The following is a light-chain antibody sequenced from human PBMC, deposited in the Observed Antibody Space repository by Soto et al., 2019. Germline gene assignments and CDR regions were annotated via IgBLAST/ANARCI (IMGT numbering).Light chain of an antibody. V-gene: IGKV3-20*01. CDR3: QQYGDLPWT. Sequence: EIVLTQSPGTLSLSRGERATLSCRASQSVSNNYLAWYQQKPGQAPRLLIYGASTRATGIPDRFSGSGSGTDFTLTIDRLESEDFAVYFCQQYGDLPWTFGQGTKVDIK. CDR1: QSVSNNY. CDR2: GAS. J-gene: IGKJ1*01.